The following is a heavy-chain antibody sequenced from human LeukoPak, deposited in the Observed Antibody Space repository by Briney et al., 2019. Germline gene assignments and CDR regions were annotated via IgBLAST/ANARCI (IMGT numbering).Heavy chain of an antibody. CDR2: ISGYNGNT. J-gene: IGHJ4*02. V-gene: IGHV1-18*01. CDR3: ARDSSSSWYGFCDY. D-gene: IGHD6-13*01. Sequence: ASVKVSCKASGYTFTNYGISWVRQAPGQGLEWMGWISGYNGNTNYAQKLQDRVTMTTDTSTSTAYMELRSLRSDDTAVYYCARDSSSSWYGFCDYWGQGTLVTVSS. CDR1: GYTFTNYG.